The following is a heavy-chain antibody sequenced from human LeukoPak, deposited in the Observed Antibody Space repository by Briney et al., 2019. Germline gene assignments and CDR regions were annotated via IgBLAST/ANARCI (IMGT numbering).Heavy chain of an antibody. CDR1: GFPFSSHG. Sequence: GGSLRLSCAASGFPFSSHGMSWVRQAPGKGLEWVSAISGSGGSTYYADSVKGRFTISRDNSKNTLYLQMNSLRAEDTAVYYCAKAYYDFWSGYHYWGQGTLVTVSS. CDR3: AKAYYDFWSGYHY. D-gene: IGHD3-3*01. CDR2: ISGSGGST. V-gene: IGHV3-23*01. J-gene: IGHJ4*02.